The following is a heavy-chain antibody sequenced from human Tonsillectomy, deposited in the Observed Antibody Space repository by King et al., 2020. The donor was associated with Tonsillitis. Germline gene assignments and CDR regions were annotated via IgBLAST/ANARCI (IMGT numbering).Heavy chain of an antibody. D-gene: IGHD2-8*01. V-gene: IGHV4-4*07. Sequence: QLQESGPVLVKPSETLSLTCTVSGDSISGYYWTWIRQPAGKGLEWIGRIYFNENTDYNPSLKSRVTMSVDTSTNQFSLKLTSVTAADTAVYYCARDRHQGSTKFDYWGPGTLVTVSS. CDR2: IYFNENT. CDR1: GDSISGYY. J-gene: IGHJ4*02. CDR3: ARDRHQGSTKFDY.